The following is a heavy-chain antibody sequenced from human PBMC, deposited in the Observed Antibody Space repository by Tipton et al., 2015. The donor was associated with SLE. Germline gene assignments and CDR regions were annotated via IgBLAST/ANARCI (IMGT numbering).Heavy chain of an antibody. D-gene: IGHD3-10*01. V-gene: IGHV4-59*08. CDR1: GGSISSHY. J-gene: IGHJ3*02. CDR3: ARWRGPDGFDI. Sequence: TLSLTCTVSGGSISSHYWTWIRQPPGKGLECIGYIYDSGGTNYNPSLKSRVTMSVDTSERQFSLTLYSVTAADTAVYYCARWRGPDGFDIWGQGTGVTVSS. CDR2: IYDSGGT.